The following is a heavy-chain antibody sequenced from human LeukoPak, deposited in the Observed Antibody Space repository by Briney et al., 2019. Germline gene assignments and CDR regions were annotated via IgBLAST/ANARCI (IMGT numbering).Heavy chain of an antibody. CDR1: GGSISSSSYY. D-gene: IGHD2-21*01. Sequence: PSETLSLTCTVSGGSISSSSYYWGWIRQPPGKGLEWIGYIYYSGSTYYNPSLKSRVTISVDTSKNQFSLKLSSVTAADTAVYYCARYCGGDCYHYFDYWGQGTLVTVSS. J-gene: IGHJ4*02. CDR2: IYYSGST. CDR3: ARYCGGDCYHYFDY. V-gene: IGHV4-30-4*08.